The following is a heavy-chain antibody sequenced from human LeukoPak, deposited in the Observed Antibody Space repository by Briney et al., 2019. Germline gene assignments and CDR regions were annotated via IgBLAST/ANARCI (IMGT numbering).Heavy chain of an antibody. J-gene: IGHJ6*03. CDR3: ARVPRNYGRPAAYYYYMDV. V-gene: IGHV3-74*01. Sequence: PGGSLRLSCAASGFTFSSYWMHWVRQAPGKGLVWVSRINSDGSSTSYADSVKGRFTIPRDNAKNTLYLQMNSLRAEDTAVYYCARVPRNYGRPAAYYYYMDVWGKGTTVTVSS. CDR1: GFTFSSYW. D-gene: IGHD4-11*01. CDR2: INSDGSST.